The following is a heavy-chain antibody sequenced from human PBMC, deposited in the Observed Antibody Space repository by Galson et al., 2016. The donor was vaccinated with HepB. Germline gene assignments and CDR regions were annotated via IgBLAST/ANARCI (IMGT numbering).Heavy chain of an antibody. J-gene: IGHJ3*02. V-gene: IGHV3-21*01. Sequence: SLRLSCAASGFTFSTYTMNWVRQAPGKGLEWVSYISSTSTYIDYADSVKGRFTISREKATNSLYLQMNSLRAEDTALYYCARDRSRFSSGYYTGARDVFAIWGQGTVVTVSS. CDR3: ARDRSRFSSGYYTGARDVFAI. D-gene: IGHD3-3*01. CDR1: GFTFSTYT. CDR2: ISSTSTYI.